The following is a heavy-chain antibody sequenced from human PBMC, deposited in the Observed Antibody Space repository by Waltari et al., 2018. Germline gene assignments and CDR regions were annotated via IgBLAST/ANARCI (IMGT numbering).Heavy chain of an antibody. CDR3: ATSIVGSLDY. V-gene: IGHV3-48*03. D-gene: IGHD1-26*01. J-gene: IGHJ4*02. CDR2: ISSSGRTI. CDR1: GFTVSHYE. Sequence: EVKLVESGGGLVQPGGSLRLSCAAYGFTVSHYEFNWVRQAPGKGLEWVSYISSSGRTIDYADSVKGRLTMSRDDAKNSVYLQMHSLRAEDTAVYYCATSIVGSLDYWGQGNLVTVSS.